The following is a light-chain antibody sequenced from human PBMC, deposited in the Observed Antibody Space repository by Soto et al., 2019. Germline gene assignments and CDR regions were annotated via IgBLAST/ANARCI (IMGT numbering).Light chain of an antibody. V-gene: IGLV4-69*01. Sequence: QLVLTQSPSASASLGASVKLTCTLSSGHSSYAIAWHQQQPEKGPRYLMKLNSDGSHSKGDGIPDRFSGSSSGAEHYLTISSLQSEDEADYYCQTWGTGMVFGGGTKVTVL. J-gene: IGLJ2*01. CDR2: LNSDGSH. CDR1: SGHSSYA. CDR3: QTWGTGMV.